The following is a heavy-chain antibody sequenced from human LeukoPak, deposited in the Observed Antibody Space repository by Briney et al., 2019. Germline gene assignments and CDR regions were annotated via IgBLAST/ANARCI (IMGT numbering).Heavy chain of an antibody. CDR1: GYTFTSYY. D-gene: IGHD5-12*01. CDR3: ARMSFQTHGYSGYDAYFFDS. Sequence: GASVKVSCKASGYTFTSYYMHWVRQAPGQGLEWMRIINPSGGSTSYAQKFQGRVTMTRDMSTSTVYMELSSLRSADMAVYYCARMSFQTHGYSGYDAYFFDSWGQGTLVTVSS. V-gene: IGHV1-46*01. CDR2: INPSGGST. J-gene: IGHJ4*02.